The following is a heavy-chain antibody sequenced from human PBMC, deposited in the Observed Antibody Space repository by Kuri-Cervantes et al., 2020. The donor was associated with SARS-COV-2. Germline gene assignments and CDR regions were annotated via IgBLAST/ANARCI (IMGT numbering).Heavy chain of an antibody. V-gene: IGHV3-23*01. J-gene: IGHJ5*02. Sequence: GGSLRLSCAASGFTFSSYAMSWVRQAPGKGLEWVSLITGSGDNTYYADSVRDRFTISRDNSRNTLYLQMNSLRTEDTAVYYCAKGGPMVRGEIRNNWFDPWGQGTLVTVSS. CDR1: GFTFSSYA. D-gene: IGHD3-10*01. CDR2: ITGSGDNT. CDR3: AKGGPMVRGEIRNNWFDP.